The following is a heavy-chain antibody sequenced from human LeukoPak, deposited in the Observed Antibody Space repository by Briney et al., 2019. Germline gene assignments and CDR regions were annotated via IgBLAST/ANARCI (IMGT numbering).Heavy chain of an antibody. CDR2: IIPIFGTA. V-gene: IGHV1-69*13. J-gene: IGHJ6*02. CDR1: GGTFSSYA. CDR3: ARFEYSSSEGVYYYYYGMDV. Sequence: SVKVSCKASGGTFSSYAISWVRQAPGQGLGWMGGIIPIFGTANYAQKFQGRVTITADESTSTAYMELSSLRSEDTAVYYCARFEYSSSEGVYYYYYGMDVWGQGTTVTVSS. D-gene: IGHD6-6*01.